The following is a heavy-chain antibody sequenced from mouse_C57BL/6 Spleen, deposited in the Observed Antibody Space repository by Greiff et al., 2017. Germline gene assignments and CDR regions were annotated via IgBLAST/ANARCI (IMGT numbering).Heavy chain of an antibody. Sequence: VKLQESGPELVKPGASVKISCKASGYAFSSSWMNWVKQRPGKGLEWIGRIYPGDGDTNYNGKFKGKATLTADKSSSTAYMQLSSLTSEDSAVYFCARRRVYYGSSYGGDAMDYWGQGTSVTVSS. CDR2: IYPGDGDT. J-gene: IGHJ4*01. V-gene: IGHV1-82*01. D-gene: IGHD1-1*01. CDR1: GYAFSSSW. CDR3: ARRRVYYGSSYGGDAMDY.